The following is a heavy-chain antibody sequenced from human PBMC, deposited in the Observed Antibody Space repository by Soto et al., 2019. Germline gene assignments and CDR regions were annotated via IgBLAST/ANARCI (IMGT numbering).Heavy chain of an antibody. D-gene: IGHD3-10*01. J-gene: IGHJ6*02. Sequence: QVQLVESGGGVVQPGRSLRLSCAASGFTFSSYGMHWVRQAPGKGLEWVAVIWYEGSNKYYADSVKGRFTISRDNSKNKRYLQMNRLRAEDTAVYYGAREGKYGTPLSGYGMDGWGQGTTVTFSS. CDR3: AREGKYGTPLSGYGMDG. CDR2: IWYEGSNK. V-gene: IGHV3-33*01. CDR1: GFTFSSYG.